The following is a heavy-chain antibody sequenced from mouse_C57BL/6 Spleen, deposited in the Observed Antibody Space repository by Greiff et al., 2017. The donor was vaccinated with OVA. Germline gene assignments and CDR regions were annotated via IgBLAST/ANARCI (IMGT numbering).Heavy chain of an antibody. J-gene: IGHJ4*01. CDR2: ISSGSSTI. V-gene: IGHV5-17*01. CDR1: GFTFSDYG. CDR3: ARPDFDYYGSSPAMDY. Sequence: EVQLVESGGGLVKPGGSLKLSCAASGFTFSDYGMHWVRQAPEKGLEWVAYISSGSSTIYYADTVKGRFTISRDDAKNTLFLQMTSLRSEDTAMYYCARPDFDYYGSSPAMDYWGQGTSVTVSS. D-gene: IGHD1-1*01.